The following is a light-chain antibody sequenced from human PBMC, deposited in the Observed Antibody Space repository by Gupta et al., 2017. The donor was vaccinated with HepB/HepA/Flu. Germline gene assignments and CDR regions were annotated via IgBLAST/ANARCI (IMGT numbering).Light chain of an antibody. CDR1: QSISNF. Sequence: DIQMTQSPSSLSASVGDRVTIACRASQSISNFLNWYQQKPGKAPNLLIYAASSLQSGVPSSFSGSGSGTDFTLTISRLQPEDVATYYCQQSDRTPRTFGQGTKVEIK. CDR2: AAS. V-gene: IGKV1-39*01. J-gene: IGKJ1*01. CDR3: QQSDRTPRT.